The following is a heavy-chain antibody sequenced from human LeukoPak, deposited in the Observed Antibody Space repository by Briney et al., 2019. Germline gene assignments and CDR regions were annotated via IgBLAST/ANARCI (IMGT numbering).Heavy chain of an antibody. D-gene: IGHD3-22*01. CDR3: AREWAATYYYDSSGYPTYFDY. Sequence: SETLSLTRTVSGGSISSGGYYWSWIRQPPGKGLEWIGYIYHSGSTYYNPSLKSRVTISVDTSKNQFSLKLSSVTAADTAVYYCAREWAATYYYDSSGYPTYFDYWGQGTLVTVSS. CDR2: IYHSGST. CDR1: GGSISSGGYY. J-gene: IGHJ4*02. V-gene: IGHV4-30-2*01.